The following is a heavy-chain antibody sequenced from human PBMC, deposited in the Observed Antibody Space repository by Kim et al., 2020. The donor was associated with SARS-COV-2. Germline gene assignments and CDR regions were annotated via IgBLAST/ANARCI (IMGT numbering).Heavy chain of an antibody. Sequence: GGSLRLSCAASGFTFSSYAMSWVRQAPGKGLEWVSAISGSGGSTYYADSVKGRFTISRDNSKNTLYLQMNSLRAEDTAVYYCAKSYEGHHDYGDYGELLVGYYGMDVWGQGTTVTVSS. D-gene: IGHD4-17*01. CDR1: GFTFSSYA. CDR2: ISGSGGST. V-gene: IGHV3-23*01. J-gene: IGHJ6*02. CDR3: AKSYEGHHDYGDYGELLVGYYGMDV.